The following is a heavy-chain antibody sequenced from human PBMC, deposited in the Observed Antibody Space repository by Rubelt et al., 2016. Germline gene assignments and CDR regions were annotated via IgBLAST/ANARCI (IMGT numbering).Heavy chain of an antibody. Sequence: QVQLVQSGAEVKKPGASVKVSCKASGYTFTSYYMHWVRQAPGQGLEWMGGFDPEDGETIYAKKFQGRVTMTEDTSTDTAYMELSSLRSEDTAVYYCATGIVVVPAHVPSRDYWGQGTLVTVSS. D-gene: IGHD2-2*01. V-gene: IGHV1-24*01. CDR3: ATGIVVVPAHVPSRDY. J-gene: IGHJ4*02. CDR1: GYTFTSYY. CDR2: FDPEDGET.